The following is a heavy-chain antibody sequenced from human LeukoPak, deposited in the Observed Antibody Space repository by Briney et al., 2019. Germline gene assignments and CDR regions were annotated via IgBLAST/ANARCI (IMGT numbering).Heavy chain of an antibody. CDR2: ISAHNGNT. CDR3: AKGPGIVATISQGDY. CDR1: GYTFTSYG. J-gene: IGHJ4*02. D-gene: IGHD5-12*01. V-gene: IGHV1-18*01. Sequence: ASVKVSCKASGYTFTSYGISWVRQAPGQGLEWMGWISAHNGNTNYAQKLQGRVTMTTDTSTSTAYMELRSLRSDDTAVYYCAKGPGIVATISQGDYWGQGTLVTVSS.